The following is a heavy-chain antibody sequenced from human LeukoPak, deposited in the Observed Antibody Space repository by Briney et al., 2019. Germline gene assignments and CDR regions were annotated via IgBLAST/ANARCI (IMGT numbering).Heavy chain of an antibody. V-gene: IGHV1-2*02. D-gene: IGHD2-21*02. CDR3: ARRDGYYYYYMDV. Sequence: ASVKVSCKASGYTFTGYYMHWVRQAPGQGLEWMGWINPNSGGTDYAQKFQGRVTMTRDTSISTAYMELSRLRSDDTAVYYCARRDGYYYYYMDVWGKGTTVTVSS. CDR1: GYTFTGYY. CDR2: INPNSGGT. J-gene: IGHJ6*03.